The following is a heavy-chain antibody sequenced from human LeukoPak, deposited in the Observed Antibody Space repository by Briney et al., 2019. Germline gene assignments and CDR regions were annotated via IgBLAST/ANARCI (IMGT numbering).Heavy chain of an antibody. CDR2: FDPEDGET. Sequence: ASVKVSCKVSGYTLTELSMHWVRQAPGKGLEWMGGFDPEDGETIYAQKFQGRVTMTEDTSTDTAYMELSSLRSEDTAVYYCATDLISPVAGAFHVLGYWGQGTLVTVSS. J-gene: IGHJ4*02. CDR3: ATDLISPVAGAFHVLGY. V-gene: IGHV1-24*01. D-gene: IGHD4-23*01. CDR1: GYTLTELS.